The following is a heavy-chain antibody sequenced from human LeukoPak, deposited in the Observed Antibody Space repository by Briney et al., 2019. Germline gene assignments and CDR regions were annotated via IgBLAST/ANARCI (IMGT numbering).Heavy chain of an antibody. CDR2: IYYSGST. CDR3: AREGVTKYYFDY. D-gene: IGHD4-11*01. V-gene: IGHV4-59*01. J-gene: IGHJ4*02. Sequence: KTSETLSLTCTVFVGSISSYYWSWIRQPPGKGLEWIGYIYYSGSTDYNPSLKSRVTISVDTSKNQFSLKLSSVTAADTAVYYCAREGVTKYYFDYWGQGTLVTVSS. CDR1: VGSISSYY.